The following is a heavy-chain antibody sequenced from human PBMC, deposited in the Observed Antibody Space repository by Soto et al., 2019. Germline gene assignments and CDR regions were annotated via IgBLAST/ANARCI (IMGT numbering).Heavy chain of an antibody. D-gene: IGHD1-26*01. CDR2: INPNSGGT. V-gene: IGHV1-2*02. Sequence: SVKTYIKASSYTLTGYNMHWVRQSKRQGLEWMGWINPNSGGTNYAQKFQGRVTMTRDTSISTAYMELSRLRSDDTAVYYCVVRSGSFGPYYYYGMDFWVQGSTVIGFS. J-gene: IGHJ6*01. CDR3: VVRSGSFGPYYYYGMDF. CDR1: SYTLTGYN.